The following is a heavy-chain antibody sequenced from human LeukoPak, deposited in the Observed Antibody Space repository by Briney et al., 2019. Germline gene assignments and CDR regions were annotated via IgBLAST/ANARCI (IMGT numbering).Heavy chain of an antibody. CDR1: GGSISSGGYY. Sequence: PSQTLSLTCTVSGGSISSGGYYWSWIRQHPGKGLEWIGYIYYSGSTYYNPSLKSRVTISVDTSKNQFSPKLSSVTAADTAVYYCARVAGDYGPGYFQHWGQGTLVTVSS. CDR2: IYYSGST. CDR3: ARVAGDYGPGYFQH. V-gene: IGHV4-31*03. J-gene: IGHJ1*01. D-gene: IGHD4-17*01.